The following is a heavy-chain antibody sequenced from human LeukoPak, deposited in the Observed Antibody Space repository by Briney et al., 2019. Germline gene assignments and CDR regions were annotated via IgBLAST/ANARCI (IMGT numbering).Heavy chain of an antibody. CDR2: IKRDGNKK. J-gene: IGHJ5*01. V-gene: IGHV3-7*01. Sequence: AGSLRLSCAASGFTFSSYWMNWVRQAPGKGLEGVANIKRDGNKKNYVDSVKGRFSISRDNAKNSLYLQMDSLRAEDTAVYYCAKEATYPIITSDSWGQGALVTVSS. D-gene: IGHD3-10*01. CDR1: GFTFSSYW. CDR3: AKEATYPIITSDS.